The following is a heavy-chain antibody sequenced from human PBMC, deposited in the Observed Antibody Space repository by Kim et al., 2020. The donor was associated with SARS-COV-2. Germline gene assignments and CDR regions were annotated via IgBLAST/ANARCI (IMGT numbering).Heavy chain of an antibody. CDR1: GFTFFGHA. D-gene: IGHD2-21*01. V-gene: IGHV3-23*01. CDR3: LKGGWGWIWDY. Sequence: GGSLRLSCTTSGFTFFGHAMSWVRQAPGKGLGWVSSIDGSDGTTYYVDSVKGRFSISRDDSRNTLYLQMSALRADDTATYYCLKGGWGWIWDYWGQGTLV. J-gene: IGHJ4*02. CDR2: IDGSDGTT.